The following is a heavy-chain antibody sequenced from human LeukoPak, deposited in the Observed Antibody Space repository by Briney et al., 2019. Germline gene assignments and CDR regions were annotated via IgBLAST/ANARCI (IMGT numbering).Heavy chain of an antibody. CDR3: ARVYPEPYAYFDY. CDR1: GFTFSSYA. D-gene: IGHD2-2*02. CDR2: ISYDGSNK. Sequence: GGSLRLSCAASGFTFSSYAMHWVRQAPGKGLEWVAVISYDGSNKYYADSVKGRFTISRDNSKNTLYLQMNSLRAEDTAVYYCARVYPEPYAYFDYWGQGTLVTVSS. V-gene: IGHV3-30*14. J-gene: IGHJ4*02.